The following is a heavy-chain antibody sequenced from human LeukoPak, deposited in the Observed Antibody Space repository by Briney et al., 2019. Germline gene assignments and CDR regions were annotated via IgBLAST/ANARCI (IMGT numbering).Heavy chain of an antibody. CDR3: AKCIAAAPIIAFDI. V-gene: IGHV3-23*01. J-gene: IGHJ3*02. CDR2: ISGNGAST. CDR1: GFTLRIFA. D-gene: IGHD6-13*01. Sequence: PGGSLRLSCAACGFTLRIFALLGPREAPGKGLEWVSAISGNGASTYYADSVQGRLTISSDNSKNTPYLHLNSLRAHDTAVFYCAKCIAAAPIIAFDIWGQGKMFTVSP.